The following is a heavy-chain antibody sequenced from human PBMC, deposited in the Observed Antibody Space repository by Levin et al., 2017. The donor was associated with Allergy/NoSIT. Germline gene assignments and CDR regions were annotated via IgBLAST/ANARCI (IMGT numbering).Heavy chain of an antibody. J-gene: IGHJ5*02. CDR1: GFTFSDYY. D-gene: IGHD2-15*01. Sequence: GESLKISCAASGFTFSDYYMSWIRQAPGKGLEWVSYISSSSGYTNYADSVKGRFTISRDNAKNSLYLQMNSLRAEDTAVYYCASSPEGYCSGGSCYVNWFDPWGQGTLVTVSS. CDR2: ISSSSGYT. V-gene: IGHV3-11*03. CDR3: ASSPEGYCSGGSCYVNWFDP.